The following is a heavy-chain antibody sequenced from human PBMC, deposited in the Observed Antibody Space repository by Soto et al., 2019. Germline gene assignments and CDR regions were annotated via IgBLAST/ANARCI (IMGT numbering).Heavy chain of an antibody. D-gene: IGHD1-26*01. V-gene: IGHV3-48*03. CDR1: GFSFSSYE. CDR2: INPSGDGM. Sequence: PGGSLRLSCAASGFSFSSYEMNWVRQAPGKGLEWVSYINPSGDGMHYAGSVKGRFTVSRDNVRNSLHLQMNSLRVEDTAVYYCVRDAGFDYSDSTFDNWGLGTLVTVSS. J-gene: IGHJ4*02. CDR3: VRDAGFDYSDSTFDN.